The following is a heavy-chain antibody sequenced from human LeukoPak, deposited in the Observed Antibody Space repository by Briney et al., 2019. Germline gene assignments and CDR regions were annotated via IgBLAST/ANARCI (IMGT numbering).Heavy chain of an antibody. CDR2: IWYDGSNK. J-gene: IGHJ4*02. D-gene: IGHD3-10*01. CDR3: ARDWGRFGELLDY. CDR1: GSTFSSYG. Sequence: GRSLRLSCAASGSTFSSYGMHWVRQAPGKGLEWVAVIWYDGSNKYYADSVKGRFTISRDNSKNTLYLQMNSLRAEDTAVYYCARDWGRFGELLDYWGQGTLVTVSS. V-gene: IGHV3-33*01.